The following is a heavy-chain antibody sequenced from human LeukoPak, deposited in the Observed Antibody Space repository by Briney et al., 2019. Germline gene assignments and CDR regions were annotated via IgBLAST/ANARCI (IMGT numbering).Heavy chain of an antibody. CDR3: AKGEINAFRPPWDAFDI. CDR2: IRYDGSNK. J-gene: IGHJ3*02. CDR1: GFTFSSYG. V-gene: IGHV3-30*02. Sequence: PGGSLRLSCAASGFTFSSYGMHWVRQAPGKGLEWVAFIRYDGSNKYYADSVKGRFTISRDNSKNTLYLQMNSLRAEDTAVYYCAKGEINAFRPPWDAFDIWGQGTMVTVSS.